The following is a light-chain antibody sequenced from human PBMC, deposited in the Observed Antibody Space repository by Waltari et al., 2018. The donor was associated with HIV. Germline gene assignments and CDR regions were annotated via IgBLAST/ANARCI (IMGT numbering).Light chain of an antibody. CDR2: EVS. CDR3: SSYTSSSTPVV. J-gene: IGLJ2*01. CDR1: SSAVGCYNY. Sequence: QSARPQPAAVSGPPAPSFPIYCTASSSAVGCYNYVSCYQQHPGKARKRMIYEVSNLPSGVSKRFSGSKSGNTASLTISWLQSEDEAEYYCSSYTSSSTPVVCGGGTKLTVL. V-gene: IGLV2-14*01.